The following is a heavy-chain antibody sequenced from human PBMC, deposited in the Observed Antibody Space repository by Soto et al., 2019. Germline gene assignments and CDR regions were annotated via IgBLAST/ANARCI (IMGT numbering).Heavy chain of an antibody. Sequence: SETLSLTCAVPGGSISSGNWWSWVRQPPGKGLEWIGEIYHSGSTNYNPSLKSRVTISVDKSKNQFSLKLSSVTAADTAVYYCARKELAAAGLYNWFDPWGQGTLVTVS. V-gene: IGHV4-4*02. CDR2: IYHSGST. CDR1: GGSISSGNW. D-gene: IGHD6-13*01. J-gene: IGHJ5*02. CDR3: ARKELAAAGLYNWFDP.